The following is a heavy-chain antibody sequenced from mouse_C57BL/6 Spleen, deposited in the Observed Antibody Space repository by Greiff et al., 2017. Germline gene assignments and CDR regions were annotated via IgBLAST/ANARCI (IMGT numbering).Heavy chain of an antibody. CDR3: ARSTAQATMDY. J-gene: IGHJ4*01. D-gene: IGHD3-2*02. CDR1: GYTFTSYW. CDR2: IHPNSGST. V-gene: IGHV1-64*01. Sequence: QVQLHQPGAELVKPGASVKLSCKASGYTFTSYWMHWVKQRPGQGLEWIGMIHPNSGSTNYNEKFKSKATLTVDKSSSTAYMQLSSLTSEDSAVYYCARSTAQATMDYWGQGTSVTVSS.